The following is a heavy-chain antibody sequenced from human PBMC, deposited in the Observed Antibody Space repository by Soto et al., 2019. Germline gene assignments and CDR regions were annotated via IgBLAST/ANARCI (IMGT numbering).Heavy chain of an antibody. V-gene: IGHV1-18*04. D-gene: IGHD2-2*01. J-gene: IGHJ4*02. Sequence: GCPVQASRTAYDFRFTSHSISWVRHAPGPGLEWVGWISLYNGNTNYAQQFQGRVTMTTKTSTSTAHKELRSLGSDATAMYFWSIYHLELFSFDEWGQGTRVTVP. CDR2: ISLYNGNT. CDR1: DFRFTSHS. CDR3: SIYHLELFSFDE.